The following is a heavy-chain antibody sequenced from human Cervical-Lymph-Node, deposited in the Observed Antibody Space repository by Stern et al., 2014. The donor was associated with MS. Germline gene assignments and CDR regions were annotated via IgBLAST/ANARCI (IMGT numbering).Heavy chain of an antibody. CDR2: ISINGGST. Sequence: VQLVESGGGLVQPGGSLRLSCAASGFTFNSDAMHWGRQAPGQGLEFVSAISINGGSTYYAKSVKGRFTISRDNSKNTLYLQMGSMRVEDMAVYYCATTSTRIAAAHAFDIWGQGTMVTVSS. V-gene: IGHV3-64*01. J-gene: IGHJ3*02. D-gene: IGHD6-13*01. CDR1: GFTFNSDA. CDR3: ATTSTRIAAAHAFDI.